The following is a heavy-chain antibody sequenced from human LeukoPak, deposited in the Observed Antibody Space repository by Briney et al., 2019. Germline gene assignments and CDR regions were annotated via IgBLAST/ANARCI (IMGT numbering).Heavy chain of an antibody. CDR2: ISAYNGNT. CDR1: GYTFTSYG. D-gene: IGHD4-17*01. CDR3: ARGRSLYGDYDY. V-gene: IGHV1-18*01. Sequence: ASVKVSCKASGYTFTSYGISWVRQAPGQGLEWMGWISAYNGNTNYAQKLQGRVTMTTDTSTSTAYMELSSLRSEDTAVYYCARGRSLYGDYDYWGQGTLVTVSS. J-gene: IGHJ4*02.